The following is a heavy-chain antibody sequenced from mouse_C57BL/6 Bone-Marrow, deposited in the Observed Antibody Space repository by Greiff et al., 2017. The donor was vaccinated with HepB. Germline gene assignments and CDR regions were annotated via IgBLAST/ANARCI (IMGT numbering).Heavy chain of an antibody. CDR3: TRYYGNSWFAY. V-gene: IGHV14-4*01. Sequence: EVQLQQSGAELVRPGASVKLSCTASGFNIKDDYMHWVKQRPEQGLEWIGWIDPENGDTEYASKFQGKATITADTSSNTAYLQLSILTSEDTAVYYCTRYYGNSWFAYWGQGTLVTVSA. CDR2: IDPENGDT. CDR1: GFNIKDDY. J-gene: IGHJ3*01. D-gene: IGHD2-1*01.